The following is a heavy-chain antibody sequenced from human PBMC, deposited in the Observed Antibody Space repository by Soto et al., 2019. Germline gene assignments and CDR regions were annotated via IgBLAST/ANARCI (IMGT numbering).Heavy chain of an antibody. Sequence: GESLKISCKGSGYSFTSYWIGWVRQMPGKGLEWMGIIYPGDSDTRYSPSFQGQVTISADKSISTAYLQWSSLKASDTAMYYCARHRSSYDYVWGSYRPPDAFDIWGQGTMVTV. CDR3: ARHRSSYDYVWGSYRPPDAFDI. D-gene: IGHD3-16*02. CDR1: GYSFTSYW. V-gene: IGHV5-51*01. J-gene: IGHJ3*02. CDR2: IYPGDSDT.